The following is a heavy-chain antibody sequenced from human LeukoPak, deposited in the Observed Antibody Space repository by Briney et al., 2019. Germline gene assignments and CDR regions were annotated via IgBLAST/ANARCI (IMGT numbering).Heavy chain of an antibody. CDR2: INHSGST. CDR1: GGSFSGYY. CDR3: ASSRVIVPAAIRGRPADY. D-gene: IGHD2-2*02. J-gene: IGHJ4*02. Sequence: PSETLSLTCAVYGGSFSGYYWSWIRQPPGKGLEWIGEINHSGSTNYNPSLKSRVTISVDTSKNQFSLKLSSVTAADTAVYYCASSRVIVPAAIRGRPADYWGQGTLVTVSS. V-gene: IGHV4-34*01.